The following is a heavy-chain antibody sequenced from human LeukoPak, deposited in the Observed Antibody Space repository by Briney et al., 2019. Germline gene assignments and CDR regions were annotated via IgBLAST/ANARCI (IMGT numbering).Heavy chain of an antibody. CDR3: ARGLISGDYSKSFEY. J-gene: IGHJ4*02. V-gene: IGHV4-34*01. D-gene: IGHD4-11*01. Sequence: PSETLSLTCAVYGGSFSGYYWSWIRQPPGKGLEWIGEMNHSGSTSHNPSLKSRVTISVDTSKNQFSLKVTSVTAADTAVYHCARGLISGDYSKSFEYWGQGTLVTVSS. CDR1: GGSFSGYY. CDR2: MNHSGST.